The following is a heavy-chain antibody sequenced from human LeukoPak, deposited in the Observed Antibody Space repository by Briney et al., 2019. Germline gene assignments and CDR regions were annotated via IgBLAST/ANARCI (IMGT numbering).Heavy chain of an antibody. CDR1: GYTFTSYG. CDR3: ARDGDSSSWYSHWYFDL. CDR2: ISAYNGNT. D-gene: IGHD6-13*01. Sequence: ASVKVSCKASGYTFTSYGISWVRQAPGQGLEWMGWISAYNGNTNYAQKLQGRVTMTTDTSTSTAYMELRSLRSDDTAVYYRARDGDSSSWYSHWYFDLWGRGTLVTVSS. V-gene: IGHV1-18*01. J-gene: IGHJ2*01.